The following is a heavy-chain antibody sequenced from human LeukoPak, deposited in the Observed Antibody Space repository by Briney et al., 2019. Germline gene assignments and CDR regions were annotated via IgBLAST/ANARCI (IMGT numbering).Heavy chain of an antibody. Sequence: GGSLRLSCAASGFTVSSNYMSWVRQAPGKGLEWVSIIYSDGSTYYADSVKGRFTISRDNSENTLYLQMNSLRVEDTAVYYCAKDESGSFAWDYWGQGTLVTVSS. CDR3: AKDESGSFAWDY. CDR2: IYSDGST. D-gene: IGHD1-26*01. V-gene: IGHV3-66*02. J-gene: IGHJ4*02. CDR1: GFTVSSNY.